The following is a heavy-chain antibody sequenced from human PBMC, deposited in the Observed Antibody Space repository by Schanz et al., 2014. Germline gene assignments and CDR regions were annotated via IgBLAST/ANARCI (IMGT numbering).Heavy chain of an antibody. Sequence: QVQLVESGGGLVKPGGSLRLSCAASGFTFRDYYMSWIRQAPGKGLEWVSDISSGSSYANYADSVKGRFTISRDNSENTLYRQMNSLSADDTAVVYCAKGMGYCSGGTCYDYYYYGLDVWGQGTTVTVSS. V-gene: IGHV3-11*05. CDR1: GFTFRDYY. CDR2: ISSGSSYA. CDR3: AKGMGYCSGGTCYDYYYYGLDV. D-gene: IGHD2-15*01. J-gene: IGHJ6*02.